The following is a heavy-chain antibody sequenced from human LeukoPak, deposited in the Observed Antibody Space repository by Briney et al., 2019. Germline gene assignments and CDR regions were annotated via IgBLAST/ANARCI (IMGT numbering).Heavy chain of an antibody. J-gene: IGHJ4*02. CDR3: ARDVSSTPNWEFDY. CDR2: MNANSGGT. Sequence: GASVKVSCKTSGYIVSDYFIHWGRQAPGQGLEWMGRMNANSGGTEYQQKFQGRVTMTRDTSISTAYVEVNWLISDDTAIYYCARDVSSTPNWEFDYWGQGTQVTVSS. CDR1: GYIVSDYF. V-gene: IGHV1-2*06. D-gene: IGHD1-26*01.